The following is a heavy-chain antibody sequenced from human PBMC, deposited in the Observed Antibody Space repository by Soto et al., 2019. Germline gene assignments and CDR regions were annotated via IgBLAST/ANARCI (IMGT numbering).Heavy chain of an antibody. V-gene: IGHV3-33*01. D-gene: IGHD3-3*01. J-gene: IGHJ6*02. CDR2: IWYDGSNK. CDR3: ARDLNDFWSGYYKPGDGYYYYYGMDV. CDR1: GFSFSVYG. Sequence: GGSLRLSCAASGFSFSVYGMHWVRQAPGKGLEWVAIIWYDGSNKYYADSVKGRFTISRDNSKNTLYLQMNSLRAEDTGIYYCARDLNDFWSGYYKPGDGYYYYYGMDVWGQGTTVTVSS.